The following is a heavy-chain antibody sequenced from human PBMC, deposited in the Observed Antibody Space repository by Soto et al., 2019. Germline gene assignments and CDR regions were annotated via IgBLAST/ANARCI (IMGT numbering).Heavy chain of an antibody. D-gene: IGHD2-15*01. CDR3: TKANRYCSGANCFTFDY. V-gene: IGHV3-23*01. CDR1: GFTFSNYA. Sequence: SLRLSCTASGFTFSNYAMSWVRQAPGKGLEWVSTFSSGGGGTYYADSVKGRFAISRDNSKNTLSLQMNSLRAEDTAVYYCTKANRYCSGANCFTFDYWGLGTLVTVSS. CDR2: FSSGGGGT. J-gene: IGHJ4*02.